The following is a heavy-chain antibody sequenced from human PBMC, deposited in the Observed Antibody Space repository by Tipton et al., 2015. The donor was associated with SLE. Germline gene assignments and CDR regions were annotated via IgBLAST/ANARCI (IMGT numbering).Heavy chain of an antibody. CDR2: VNYDGSST. Sequence: SLRLSCAASGFTFSSYWMYWVRQVPGKGLAWVSHVNYDGSSTSYADSVKGRFTISRDNAKNTRYLQMNSLRDEDTGVYYCARDGSGWSFDYWGQGIQISVSS. D-gene: IGHD6-19*01. CDR3: ARDGSGWSFDY. V-gene: IGHV3-74*01. CDR1: GFTFSSYW. J-gene: IGHJ4*02.